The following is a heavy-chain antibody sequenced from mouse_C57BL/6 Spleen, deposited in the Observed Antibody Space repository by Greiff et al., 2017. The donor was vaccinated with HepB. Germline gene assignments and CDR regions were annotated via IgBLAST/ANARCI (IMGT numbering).Heavy chain of an antibody. Sequence: VQLKQSVAELVRPGASVKLSCTASGFNIKNTYMHWVKQRPEQGLEWIGRIDPANGNTKYAPKFQGKATITADTSSNTAYLQLSSLTSEDTAIYYCARLFITTAPARGYFDVWGTGTTGTVSS. CDR1: GFNIKNTY. J-gene: IGHJ1*03. D-gene: IGHD1-1*01. CDR2: IDPANGNT. CDR3: ARLFITTAPARGYFDV. V-gene: IGHV14-3*01.